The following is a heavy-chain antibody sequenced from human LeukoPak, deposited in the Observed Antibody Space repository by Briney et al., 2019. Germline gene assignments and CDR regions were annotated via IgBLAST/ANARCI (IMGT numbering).Heavy chain of an antibody. V-gene: IGHV4-59*01. Sequence: PSETLSLTCTVSGGSISSYYWSWIRQPPGKGLEWIGYIYYSGSTNYNPSPKSRVTISVDTSKNQFSLKLSSVTAADTAVYYCARGVYEYPYYYDSSGYYYFDYWGQGTLVTVSS. CDR3: ARGVYEYPYYYDSSGYYYFDY. D-gene: IGHD3-22*01. J-gene: IGHJ4*02. CDR2: IYYSGST. CDR1: GGSISSYY.